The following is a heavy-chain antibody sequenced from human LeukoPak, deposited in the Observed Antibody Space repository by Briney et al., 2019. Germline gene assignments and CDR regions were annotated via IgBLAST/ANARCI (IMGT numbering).Heavy chain of an antibody. CDR1: GYTFTGYY. Sequence: GASVKVSCKASGYTFTGYYMHWVRQAPGQGLEWMGGIIPIFGTANYAQKFQGRVTITTDESTSTAYMELSSLRSEDTAVYYCARTPSGYYYMDVWGKGTTVTVSS. D-gene: IGHD6-25*01. J-gene: IGHJ6*03. CDR2: IIPIFGTA. V-gene: IGHV1-69*05. CDR3: ARTPSGYYYMDV.